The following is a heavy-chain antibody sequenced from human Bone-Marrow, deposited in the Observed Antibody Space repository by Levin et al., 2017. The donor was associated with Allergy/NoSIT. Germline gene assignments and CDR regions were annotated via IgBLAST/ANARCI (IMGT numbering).Heavy chain of an antibody. V-gene: IGHV3-74*01. J-gene: IGHJ4*02. CDR2: IKSDGSLT. CDR1: GFTFSDHW. Sequence: GESLKISCAASGFTFSDHWMHWVRQAPGKGLVWVSRIKSDGSLTSYADFVKGRFSTSRDNAKNTLYLQMNSLSAEDTAVYFCTRHCGGDCYSPSAFEYWGQGIPVTVSS. CDR3: TRHCGGDCYSPSAFEY. D-gene: IGHD2-21*02.